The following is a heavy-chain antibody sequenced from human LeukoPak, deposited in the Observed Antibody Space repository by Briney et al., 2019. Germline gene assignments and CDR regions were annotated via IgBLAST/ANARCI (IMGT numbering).Heavy chain of an antibody. CDR1: GYTFTGYY. CDR3: ARVLIPVLYSSGW. D-gene: IGHD6-19*01. J-gene: IGHJ4*02. CDR2: INPNSGGT. Sequence: ASVKVSCKASGYTFTGYYMHWVRQAPGQGLEWMGWINPNSGGTNYAQKFQGRVTMTRDTSISTAYMELSRLRSDDTAVYYCARVLIPVLYSSGWRGQGTLVTVSS. V-gene: IGHV1-2*02.